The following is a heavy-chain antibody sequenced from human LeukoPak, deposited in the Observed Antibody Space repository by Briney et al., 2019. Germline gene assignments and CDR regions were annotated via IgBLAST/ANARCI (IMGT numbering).Heavy chain of an antibody. CDR1: AFTFSSYG. CDR2: LSASGGST. D-gene: IGHD5-24*01. CDR3: AKDRRDGYNYY. V-gene: IGHV3-23*01. J-gene: IGHJ4*02. Sequence: PGGSLRLSCAASAFTFSSYGMHWVRQAPGKGLEWVSGLSASGGSTYYADSVKGRFTISRDNSKNTLYLQMNSLRAEDTAVYYCAKDRRDGYNYYWGQGTLVTVSS.